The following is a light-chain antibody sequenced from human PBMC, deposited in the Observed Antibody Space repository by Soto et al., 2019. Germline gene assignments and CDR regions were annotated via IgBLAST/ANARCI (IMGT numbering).Light chain of an antibody. V-gene: IGLV2-11*01. CDR2: DVS. J-gene: IGLJ3*02. CDR1: SSDVGAYNY. CDR3: CSYAGSYSGV. Sequence: QSALTQPRSVSGSPGQSVTISCTRTSSDVGAYNYVSWYQHHPGKAPKVMIYDVSERPSGVPDRFSGSKSDNKASLTISGLQAVDEGDYYCCSYAGSYSGVFGGGTKLTVL.